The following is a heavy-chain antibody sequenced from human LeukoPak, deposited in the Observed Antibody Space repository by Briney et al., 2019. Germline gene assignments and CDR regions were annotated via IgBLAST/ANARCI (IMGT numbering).Heavy chain of an antibody. J-gene: IGHJ5*02. V-gene: IGHV1-2*02. CDR1: GGTFSSYA. D-gene: IGHD2-8*01. CDR3: ARDRGYCTNGVCYIWFDP. CDR2: INPNSGGT. Sequence: ASVKVSCKASGGTFSSYAISWVRQAPGQGLEWMGWINPNSGGTNYAQKFQGRVTMTRDTSISTAYMELSRLRSDDTAVYYCARDRGYCTNGVCYIWFDPWGQGTLVTVSS.